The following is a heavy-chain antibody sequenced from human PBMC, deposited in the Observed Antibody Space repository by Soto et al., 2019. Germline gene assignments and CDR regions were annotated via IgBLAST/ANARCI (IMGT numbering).Heavy chain of an antibody. J-gene: IGHJ4*02. D-gene: IGHD6-6*01. CDR1: GFTLSSYN. CDR2: ISSSSSNT. Sequence: GGSLRLSCAASGFTLSSYNMNWVRQGPGKGLEWVSYISSSSSNTYYADSVKGRFTISRDSAKNSLYLQMNSLRDEDTAVYYCARGGSSDSWGQGTLVTVSS. CDR3: ARGGSSDS. V-gene: IGHV3-48*02.